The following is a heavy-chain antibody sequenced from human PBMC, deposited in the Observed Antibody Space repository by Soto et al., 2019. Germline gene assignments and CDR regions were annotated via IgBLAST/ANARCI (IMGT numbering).Heavy chain of an antibody. Sequence: GGSLRLSCIASAFTSRNYAIHWVRQAPGKGLEWVSGFDFNSGRIDYADSVKGRFTISRDNAKNSLFLEMNSLRVEDTSVYYCARDTGLRVAFDYWGQGTLVTVSS. CDR2: FDFNSGRI. CDR1: AFTSRNYA. CDR3: ARDTGLRVAFDY. J-gene: IGHJ4*02. V-gene: IGHV3-9*02. D-gene: IGHD3-16*01.